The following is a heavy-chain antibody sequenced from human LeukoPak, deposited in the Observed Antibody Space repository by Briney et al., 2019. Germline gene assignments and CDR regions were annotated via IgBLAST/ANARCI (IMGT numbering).Heavy chain of an antibody. D-gene: IGHD2-21*02. CDR1: GYTFTGYY. V-gene: IGHV1-2*02. Sequence: ASVKDSCKASGYTFTGYYMHWVRQAPGQGLEWMGWINPNSGGTNYAQKFQGRVTMTRDTSISTAYMELSRLRSDDTAVYYCARDRGYCGGDCTRVGFDYWGQGTLVTVSS. J-gene: IGHJ4*02. CDR3: ARDRGYCGGDCTRVGFDY. CDR2: INPNSGGT.